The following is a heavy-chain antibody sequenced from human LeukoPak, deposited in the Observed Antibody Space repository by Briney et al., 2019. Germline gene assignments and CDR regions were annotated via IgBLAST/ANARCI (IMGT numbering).Heavy chain of an antibody. CDR2: ISGSGGST. CDR3: AKATGYDSTYDY. J-gene: IGHJ4*02. D-gene: IGHD5-12*01. CDR1: GFTFSSYA. Sequence: GGSLRLSCAASGFTFSSYAMSWVRQAPGKGLEWVSAISGSGGSTYYADSVKGRFTVSRDNSKNTLYLQMNSLRAEDTAVYYCAKATGYDSTYDYWGQGTLVTVSS. V-gene: IGHV3-23*01.